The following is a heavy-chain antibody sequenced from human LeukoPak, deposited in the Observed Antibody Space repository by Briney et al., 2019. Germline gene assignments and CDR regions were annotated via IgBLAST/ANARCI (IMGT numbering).Heavy chain of an antibody. CDR2: INTDGRTT. J-gene: IGHJ4*02. D-gene: IGHD3-16*01. CDR3: TRERRGSYYDFES. Sequence: GGSLRLSCAASGFPFNNYLMHWVRQAPGKGLVWVSSINTDGRTTRYAASVQGRFTISRDNAKNSVALQLDGLRADDTAVYFCTRERRGSYYDFESWGQGTLVTVSS. CDR1: GFPFNNYL. V-gene: IGHV3-74*01.